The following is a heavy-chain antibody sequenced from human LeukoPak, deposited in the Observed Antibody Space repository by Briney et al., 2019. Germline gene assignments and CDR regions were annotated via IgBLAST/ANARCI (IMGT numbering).Heavy chain of an antibody. CDR1: GFTFSDYY. CDR3: AREEHRLAEAGTSAFDL. D-gene: IGHD6-13*01. CDR2: ISSSGSTI. V-gene: IGHV3-11*01. J-gene: IGHJ3*01. Sequence: GGSLRLSCAASGFTFSDYYMSWIRQAPGKGLEWVSYISSSGSTIYYADSVKGRFTISRDNARNTVYLQMSSLRVEDTAIYFCAREEHRLAEAGTSAFDLGGQGTLVTVSP.